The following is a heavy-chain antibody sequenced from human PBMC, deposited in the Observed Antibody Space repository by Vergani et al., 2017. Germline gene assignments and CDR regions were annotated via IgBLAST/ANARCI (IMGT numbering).Heavy chain of an antibody. CDR3: ARDRGDWAASSDFQF. Sequence: VQLLESGGGLVQPGGSLRLSCAASGFTFSSYGMHWVRQAPGKGLEWVAVIWYDGSNKYYADSVKGRFTISRDNSKNTLYLQMNSLRAEDTAVYYCARDRGDWAASSDFQFWGQGTLVTVSS. D-gene: IGHD2-21*02. CDR2: IWYDGSNK. CDR1: GFTFSSYG. V-gene: IGHV3-33*01. J-gene: IGHJ1*01.